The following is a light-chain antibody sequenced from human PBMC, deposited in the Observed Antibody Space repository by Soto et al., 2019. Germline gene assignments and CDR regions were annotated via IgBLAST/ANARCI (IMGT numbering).Light chain of an antibody. V-gene: IGKV1-33*01. CDR3: QQYDKLPPYT. Sequence: DIRMTQSPSSLSASVGDRVTITCQASRDISVYLNWYQQKPGKPPKLLIYDASNLQTGVPSRFSGSGSGTHFTFSISSLQPEDIATYYCQQYDKLPPYTFGQGTKLEIK. J-gene: IGKJ2*01. CDR2: DAS. CDR1: RDISVY.